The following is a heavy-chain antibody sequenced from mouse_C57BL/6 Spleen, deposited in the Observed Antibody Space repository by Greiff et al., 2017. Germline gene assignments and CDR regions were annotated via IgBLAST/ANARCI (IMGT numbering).Heavy chain of an antibody. CDR2: INPGSGGT. D-gene: IGHD2-2*01. CDR3: ARSDYGYDVGAMDY. Sequence: QVQLQQSGAELVRPGTSVKVSCKASGYAFTNYLIEWVKQRPGQGLEWIGVINPGSGGTNYNEKFKGKATLTADKSSSTAYMQLSSLTSEDSAVYFCARSDYGYDVGAMDYWGQGTSVTVSS. J-gene: IGHJ4*01. V-gene: IGHV1-54*01. CDR1: GYAFTNYL.